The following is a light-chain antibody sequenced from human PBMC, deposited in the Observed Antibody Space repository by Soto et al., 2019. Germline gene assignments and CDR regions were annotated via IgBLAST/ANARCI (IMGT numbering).Light chain of an antibody. CDR1: QSVLYSPNNENY. CDR2: GAS. V-gene: IGKV4-1*01. J-gene: IGKJ5*01. Sequence: DIVMTQSPDSLAVSLGERATINCKSSQSVLYSPNNENYLAWYQQKPGQPPKLLIHGASRRATGIPDRFSGSGSGTDFTLTINRLEPEDFAVYYCQQYGSSPITFGQGTRLEIK. CDR3: QQYGSSPIT.